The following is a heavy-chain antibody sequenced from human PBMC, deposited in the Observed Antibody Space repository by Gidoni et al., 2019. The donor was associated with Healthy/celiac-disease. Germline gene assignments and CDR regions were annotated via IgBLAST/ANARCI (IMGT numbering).Heavy chain of an antibody. Sequence: QVQLVESGGGVVQPGRSLRLSCAASGFTFSSYAMHWVRQAPGKGLEWVAVISYDGSNKYYADSVKGRFTISRDNSKNTLYLQMNSLRAEETAVYYCAPSKAGGLRFLEWLGWFDPWGQGTLVTVSS. CDR2: ISYDGSNK. J-gene: IGHJ5*02. V-gene: IGHV3-30-3*01. CDR3: APSKAGGLRFLEWLGWFDP. CDR1: GFTFSSYA. D-gene: IGHD3-3*01.